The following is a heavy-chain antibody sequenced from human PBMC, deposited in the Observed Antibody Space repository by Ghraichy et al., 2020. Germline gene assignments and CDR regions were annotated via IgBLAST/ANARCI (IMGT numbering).Heavy chain of an antibody. Sequence: GESLNISCAASGFTFKSYAMTWVRQAPGKGLEWVSSISGRGGTYYADSVKGRFTISRDNSKSTLYLQMNSLRAEDTAIYYCAKDGQYSSAYYWGQGTLVTVSS. D-gene: IGHD6-6*01. J-gene: IGHJ4*02. CDR2: ISGRGGT. CDR1: GFTFKSYA. V-gene: IGHV3-23*01. CDR3: AKDGQYSSAYY.